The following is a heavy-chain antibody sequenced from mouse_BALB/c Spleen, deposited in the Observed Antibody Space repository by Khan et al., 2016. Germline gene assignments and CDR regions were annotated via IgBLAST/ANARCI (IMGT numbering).Heavy chain of an antibody. CDR1: GYTFTDYS. Sequence: QIQLVQSGPELKKPGETVKISCKASGYTFTDYSMHWVRQAPGKGLKWMGWINTETGEPTYADDFKGRFAFSLETSASTAYLQLNSLKNEDTATXCCASGSHFGTNYPFAYWGQGTLVTVSA. D-gene: IGHD1-1*01. CDR2: INTETGEP. J-gene: IGHJ3*01. V-gene: IGHV9-2-1*01. CDR3: ASGSHFGTNYPFAY.